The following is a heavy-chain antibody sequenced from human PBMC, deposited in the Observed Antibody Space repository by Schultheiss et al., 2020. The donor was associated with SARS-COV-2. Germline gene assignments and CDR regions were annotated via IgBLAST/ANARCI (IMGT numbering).Heavy chain of an antibody. Sequence: GGSLRLSCAASGFTFSDYYMSWIRQAPGKGLEWVSVIYSGGSTYYADSVKGRFTISRDNSKNTLYLQMNSLRAEDTAVYYCAREDYGDYVLDYWGQGTLVTVSS. CDR2: IYSGGST. D-gene: IGHD4-17*01. CDR1: GFTFSDYY. J-gene: IGHJ4*02. V-gene: IGHV3-66*01. CDR3: AREDYGDYVLDY.